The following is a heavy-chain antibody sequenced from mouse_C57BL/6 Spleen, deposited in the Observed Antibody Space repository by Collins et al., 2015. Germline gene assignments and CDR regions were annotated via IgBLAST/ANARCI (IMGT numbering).Heavy chain of an antibody. D-gene: IGHD2-10*02. CDR3: ARKYYFDV. V-gene: IGHV5-17*01. CDR2: ISSGSSTI. J-gene: IGHJ1*03. Sequence: EVQLVESGGGLVKPGGSLKLSCAASGFTFSDYGMHWVRQAPEKGLEWVAYISSGSSTIYYADTVKGRFTISRDNAKNTLFLQMTSLRSEDTAMYYCARKYYFDVWGTGTTVTVSS. CDR1: GFTFSDYG.